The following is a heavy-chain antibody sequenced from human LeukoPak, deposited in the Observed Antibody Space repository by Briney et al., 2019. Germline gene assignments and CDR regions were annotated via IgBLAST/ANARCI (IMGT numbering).Heavy chain of an antibody. CDR3: ARGGIVVVPAAMGVQGVDWFDP. J-gene: IGHJ5*02. Sequence: ASVKVSCKASGGTFSNYAISWVRQAPGQGLEWMGGIIPIFGTANYAQKFQGRVTITADESTSTAYMELSSLRSEDTAVYYCARGGIVVVPAAMGVQGVDWFDPWGQGTLVTVSS. V-gene: IGHV1-69*13. CDR2: IIPIFGTA. D-gene: IGHD2-2*01. CDR1: GGTFSNYA.